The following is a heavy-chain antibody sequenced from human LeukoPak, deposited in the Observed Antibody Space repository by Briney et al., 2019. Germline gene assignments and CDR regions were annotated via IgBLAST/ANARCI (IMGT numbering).Heavy chain of an antibody. J-gene: IGHJ4*02. CDR3: AGDIEAAGLFFDY. CDR2: MKYDGSEK. V-gene: IGHV3-7*01. Sequence: GGSLRLSCAASGFTFSSYWMSWVRQAPGKGLEWVANMKYDGSEKDYVDSVKGRFTISRDNAKNSLYLQMNSLRVEDTAVYYCAGDIEAAGLFFDYWGQGTLVTVSS. CDR1: GFTFSSYW. D-gene: IGHD6-13*01.